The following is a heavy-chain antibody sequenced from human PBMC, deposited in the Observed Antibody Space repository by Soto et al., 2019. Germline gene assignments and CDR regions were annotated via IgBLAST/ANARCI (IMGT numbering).Heavy chain of an antibody. CDR3: ARRWGTSFAF. CDR2: IFYSGRT. CDR1: GGSISSYY. J-gene: IGHJ4*02. D-gene: IGHD7-27*01. Sequence: QVQLQESGPGLVKPSETLSLTCTVSGGSISSYYWSWIRQPPGKGLEWIGYIFYSGRTNYNPSLKSTVTISVDTSKNQFSLKLSSVTAADTAVYYCARRWGTSFAFWGQGTLVTVSS. V-gene: IGHV4-59*01.